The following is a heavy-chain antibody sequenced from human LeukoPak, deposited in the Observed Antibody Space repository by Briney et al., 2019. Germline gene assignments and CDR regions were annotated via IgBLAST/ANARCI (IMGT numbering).Heavy chain of an antibody. CDR3: ARDGPDCSGGSCYSVPPSVPTCY. V-gene: IGHV1-69*05. J-gene: IGHJ4*02. CDR1: GGTFSSYA. CDR2: IIPIFGTA. D-gene: IGHD2-15*01. Sequence: SVKVSCKASGGTFSSYAISWVRQAPRQGLEWMGRIIPIFGTANYAQKFQGRVTITTDESTSTAYMELSSLRSEDTAVYYCARDGPDCSGGSCYSVPPSVPTCYWGQGTLVTVSS.